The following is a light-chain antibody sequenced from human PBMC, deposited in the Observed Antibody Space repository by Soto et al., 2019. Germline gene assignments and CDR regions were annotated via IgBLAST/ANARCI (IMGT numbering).Light chain of an antibody. Sequence: DIVLTQSPATLSLSPGERATLSCRASQSVNTWLVWYQQKPGQAPRLLIYDASTRASDIPARFGGSGSGTDILLTISSLEPDVVAVYYCQHSANRPLTFGGGTKVEIK. V-gene: IGKV3-11*01. CDR3: QHSANRPLT. J-gene: IGKJ4*01. CDR2: DAS. CDR1: QSVNTW.